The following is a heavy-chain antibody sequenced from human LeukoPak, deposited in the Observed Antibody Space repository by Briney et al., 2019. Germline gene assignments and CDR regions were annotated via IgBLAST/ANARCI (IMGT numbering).Heavy chain of an antibody. Sequence: SSVKVSCKASGYTFSGTGWYLYWLRQAPGQGLECMGWIYPYTGATHYAQKFQGRVAMTRDTSISTAYMELSRLRPDDTAVYYCARDGPAQMVDFDYWGQGTLVTVSS. CDR2: IYPYTGAT. CDR1: GYTFSGTGWY. CDR3: ARDGPAQMVDFDY. V-gene: IGHV1-2*02. J-gene: IGHJ4*02. D-gene: IGHD3-10*01.